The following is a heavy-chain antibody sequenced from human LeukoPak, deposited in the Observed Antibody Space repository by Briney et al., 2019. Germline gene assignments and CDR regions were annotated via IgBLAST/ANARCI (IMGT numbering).Heavy chain of an antibody. CDR2: ISGSGGST. D-gene: IGHD3-3*01. CDR1: GFTFSSYA. J-gene: IGHJ5*02. V-gene: IGHV3-23*01. CDR3: AKEGVEYYDFWSGYYAYNWFDP. Sequence: GGSLRLSCAASGFTFSSYAMSWVRQAPGKGLEWVSAISGSGGSTYYADSVKGRFTISRDNSKNTLYLQINSLRAEDTAVYYCAKEGVEYYDFWSGYYAYNWFDPWGQGTLVTVSS.